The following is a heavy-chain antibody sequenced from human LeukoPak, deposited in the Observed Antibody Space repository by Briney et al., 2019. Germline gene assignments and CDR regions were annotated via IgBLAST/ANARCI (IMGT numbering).Heavy chain of an antibody. CDR1: GYTFTVYY. J-gene: IGHJ4*02. V-gene: IGHV1-2*06. CDR3: ARDAAKVYYFDY. Sequence: GASVKVSCKSSGYTFTVYYMHWVRQAPGQGLELMGRINPNSGGTNYAQKIQGRVTMTRDTSISTAYMELSRLRSDDTAVYYCARDAAKVYYFDYWGQGTLVTVSS. CDR2: INPNSGGT. D-gene: IGHD6-25*01.